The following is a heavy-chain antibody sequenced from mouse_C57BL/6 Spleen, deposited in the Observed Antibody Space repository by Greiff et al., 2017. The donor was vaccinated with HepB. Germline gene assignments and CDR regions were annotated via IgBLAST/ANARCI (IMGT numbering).Heavy chain of an antibody. D-gene: IGHD1-1*01. CDR2: IDPSDSYT. CDR1: GYTFTSYW. Sequence: QVQLKQPGAELVKPGASVKLSCKASGYTFTSYWMQWVKQRPGQGLEWIGEIDPSDSYTNYNQKFKGKATLTVDTSSSTAYMQLSSLPSEDSAVYYCARRDYYGSTGFAYWGQGTLVTVSA. CDR3: ARRDYYGSTGFAY. J-gene: IGHJ3*01. V-gene: IGHV1-50*01.